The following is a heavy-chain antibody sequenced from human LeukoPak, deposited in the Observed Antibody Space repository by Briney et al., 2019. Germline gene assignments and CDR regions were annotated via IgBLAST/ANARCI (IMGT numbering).Heavy chain of an antibody. D-gene: IGHD3-10*01. V-gene: IGHV3-15*07. Sequence: RSGGSLRLSCAVSGLTLSNVWMNWVRQAPGKGLEWVGRIRSQTAGGTTDFAAPVKGRFSISRDDSKNSLYLQMNSLTSEDTAVYYCTTGAGRGYWGQGTLVTVSS. CDR2: IRSQTAGGTT. J-gene: IGHJ4*02. CDR3: TTGAGRGY. CDR1: GLTLSNVW.